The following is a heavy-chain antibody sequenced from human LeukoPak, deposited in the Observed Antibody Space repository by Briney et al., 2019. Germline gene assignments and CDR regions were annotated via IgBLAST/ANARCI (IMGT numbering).Heavy chain of an antibody. CDR3: ARGGLQRGGGDFDY. CDR2: IYTSGST. V-gene: IGHV4-61*02. D-gene: IGHD5-24*01. CDR1: GGSISSGSYY. Sequence: SETLSLTCTVSGGSISSGSYYWSWIRQPAGKGLEWIGRIYTSGSTNYNPSLKSRVTISVDTSKNQFSLKLSSVTAADTAVYDCARGGLQRGGGDFDYWGQGTLVTVSS. J-gene: IGHJ4*02.